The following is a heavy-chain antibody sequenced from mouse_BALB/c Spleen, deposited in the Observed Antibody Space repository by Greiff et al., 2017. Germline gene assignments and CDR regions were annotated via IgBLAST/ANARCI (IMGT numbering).Heavy chain of an antibody. J-gene: IGHJ4*01. V-gene: IGHV5-17*02. Sequence: EVKLVESGGGLVQPGGSRKLSCAASGFTFSSFGMHRVRQAPEKGLEWVAYISSGSSTIYYADTVKGRFTISRDNPKNTLFLQMTSLRSEDTAMYYCARQDYEGAMDYWGQGTSVTVSS. CDR2: ISSGSSTI. D-gene: IGHD2-4*01. CDR1: GFTFSSFG. CDR3: ARQDYEGAMDY.